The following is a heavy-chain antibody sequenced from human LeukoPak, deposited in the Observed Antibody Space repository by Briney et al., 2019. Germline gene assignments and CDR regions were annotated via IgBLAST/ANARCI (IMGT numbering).Heavy chain of an antibody. CDR2: IKSKTDGGTT. V-gene: IGHV3-15*01. J-gene: IGHJ4*02. D-gene: IGHD2-21*01. Sequence: GPLRLSCAASGFTFSNAWMSWVRQAPGKGLEWVGRIKSKTDGGTTDYAAPVKGRFTISRDDSKNTLYLQMNSLKTEDTAVYYCAKHLGVGLFDYWGQGTLVTVSS. CDR1: GFTFSNAW. CDR3: AKHLGVGLFDY.